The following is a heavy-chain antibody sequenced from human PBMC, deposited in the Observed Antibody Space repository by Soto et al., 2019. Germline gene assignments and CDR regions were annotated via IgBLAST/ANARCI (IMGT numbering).Heavy chain of an antibody. D-gene: IGHD4-4*01. CDR1: GFSFSSYW. V-gene: IGHV3-7*01. CDR3: ARERWLQFYFHYGLDV. J-gene: IGHJ6*02. CDR2: IKQTGTEI. Sequence: EMRLVESGGGLVQPGGSLRLSCVTSGFSFSSYWMSWVRQAPGKGLEWVANIKQTGTEIFYVDSVKGRFTISRDNAKNSLYLEMNNLKAEDTAVYYCARERWLQFYFHYGLDVWGQGTTVTVSS.